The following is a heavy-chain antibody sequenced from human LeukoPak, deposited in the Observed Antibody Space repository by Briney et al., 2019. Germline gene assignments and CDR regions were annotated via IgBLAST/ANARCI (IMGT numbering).Heavy chain of an antibody. CDR2: LYSGGST. CDR1: GFTVSSNY. V-gene: IGHV3-53*01. J-gene: IGHJ6*02. D-gene: IGHD3-10*01. CDR3: ATRARSGSRDYYYGMGV. Sequence: GGSLRLSCAASGFTVSSNYMSWVRQAPGKGLEWVSVLYSGGSTYYADSVKGRFTISRDNSKNTLYLQMNSLRAEDTAVYYCATRARSGSRDYYYGMGVWGQGTTVTVSS.